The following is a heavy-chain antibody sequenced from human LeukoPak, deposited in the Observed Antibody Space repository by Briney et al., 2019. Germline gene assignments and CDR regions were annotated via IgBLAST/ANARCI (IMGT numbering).Heavy chain of an antibody. D-gene: IGHD3-10*01. CDR2: ISYDGSNK. V-gene: IGHV3-30-3*01. CDR1: GFTFSSYA. Sequence: GRSLRLSCAASGFTFSSYAMSWVRQAPGKGLEWVAVISYDGSNKYYADSVKGRFTISRDNSKNTLYLQMNSLRAEDTAVYYCAREAQGGSGSYYSVEVYYFDYWGQGTLVTVSS. J-gene: IGHJ4*02. CDR3: AREAQGGSGSYYSVEVYYFDY.